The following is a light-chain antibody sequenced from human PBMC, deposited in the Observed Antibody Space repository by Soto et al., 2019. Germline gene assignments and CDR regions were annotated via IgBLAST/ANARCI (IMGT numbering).Light chain of an antibody. CDR3: QQYNSYSWT. J-gene: IGKJ1*01. V-gene: IGKV1-5*03. CDR2: RAS. CDR1: QNINTW. Sequence: DIQMTQSPSTLAASLLDRVTITCRASQNINTWLAWYQQKPGKAPKLLIYRASDLESGVPSRFSGSGSETEFTLTISSLQPDDFATYYCQQYNSYSWTFGQGTKVDI.